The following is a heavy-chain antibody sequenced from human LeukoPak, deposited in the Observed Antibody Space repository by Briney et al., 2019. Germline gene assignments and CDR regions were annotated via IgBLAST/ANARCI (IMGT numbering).Heavy chain of an antibody. CDR1: GYTFTNYY. CDR3: ARDKDSSGHFDY. V-gene: IGHV1-46*01. CDR2: INPSGGST. J-gene: IGHJ4*02. D-gene: IGHD3-22*01. Sequence: ASVKVSCKASGYTFTNYYMHWVRQAPGQGLEWMGIINPSGGSTSYAQKFQGRVTMTRDTSTTTVYMEVNSLRSEDTAVFYCARDKDSSGHFDYWGQGTLVTVSS.